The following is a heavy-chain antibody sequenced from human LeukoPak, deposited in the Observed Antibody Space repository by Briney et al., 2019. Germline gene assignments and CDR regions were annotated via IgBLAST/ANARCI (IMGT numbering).Heavy chain of an antibody. CDR3: ARASAAGNFDY. J-gene: IGHJ4*02. D-gene: IGHD6-13*01. Sequence: SVTLSLTCAVYGGSFSGYYWSWIRQPPGKGLEWIGEINHSGSTNYNPSLKSRVTISVDTSKNQFSLKLSSVTAADTAVYYCARASAAGNFDYWGQGTLVTVSS. V-gene: IGHV4-34*01. CDR2: INHSGST. CDR1: GGSFSGYY.